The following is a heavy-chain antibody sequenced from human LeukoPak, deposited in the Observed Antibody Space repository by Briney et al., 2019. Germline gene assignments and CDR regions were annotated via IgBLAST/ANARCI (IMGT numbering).Heavy chain of an antibody. CDR2: INHSGST. CDR3: ARVGDTAMVQRHISYYMDV. CDR1: GGSFSGYD. J-gene: IGHJ6*03. D-gene: IGHD5-18*01. V-gene: IGHV4-34*01. Sequence: AETLSLTCAVYGGSFSGYDWSWIRQPPGRGLEWIGEINHSGSTNYNASPKSRVTISVRTSKNQVFLQQIYITSADAAVYYCARVGDTAMVQRHISYYMDVWGKGTTVTVSS.